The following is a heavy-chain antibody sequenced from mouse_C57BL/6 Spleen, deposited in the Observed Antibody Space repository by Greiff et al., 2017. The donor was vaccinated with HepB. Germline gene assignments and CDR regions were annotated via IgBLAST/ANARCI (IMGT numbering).Heavy chain of an antibody. CDR1: GFTFSSYA. J-gene: IGHJ3*01. CDR3: TRDGDYGYCRFAY. Sequence: EVKLVESGEGLVKPGGSLKLSCAASGFTFSSYAMSWVRQTPEKRLEWVAYISSGADYNYYTDTVKGRFTIARDNARNTLYLQMSSLKAEDTAMYYCTRDGDYGYCRFAYWGQGTLVTVSA. D-gene: IGHD1-2*01. CDR2: ISSGADYN. V-gene: IGHV5-9-1*02.